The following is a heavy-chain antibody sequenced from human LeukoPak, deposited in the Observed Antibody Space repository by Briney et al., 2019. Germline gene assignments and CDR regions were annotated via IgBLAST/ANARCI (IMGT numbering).Heavy chain of an antibody. J-gene: IGHJ4*02. CDR2: MNPNSGNT. CDR1: GYTFASYD. D-gene: IGHD3-22*01. Sequence: GASVKVSCKASGYTFASYDINWVRQATGQGLEWMGWMNPNSGNTGYAQKFQGRVTMTRDTSISTAYMELSRLRSDDTAVYYCASGYYDSFRFDYWGQGTLVTVSS. V-gene: IGHV1-8*02. CDR3: ASGYYDSFRFDY.